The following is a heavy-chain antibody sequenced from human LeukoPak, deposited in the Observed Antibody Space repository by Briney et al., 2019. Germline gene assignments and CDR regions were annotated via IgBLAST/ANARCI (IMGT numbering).Heavy chain of an antibody. Sequence: GGSLRLSCAASGFTFTNYWMNWVRQAPGKGLEWVANIKQDGSEKYYVDSVKGRFTISRDNAKNSLYLQLNSLRAEDTAVYYCSKAKITMFRGVIIKDYYYTSMAAGGKGPSATVPS. D-gene: IGHD3-10*01. CDR1: GFTFTNYW. V-gene: IGHV3-7*01. CDR2: IKQDGSEK. J-gene: IGHJ6*03. CDR3: SKAKITMFRGVIIKDYYYTSMAA.